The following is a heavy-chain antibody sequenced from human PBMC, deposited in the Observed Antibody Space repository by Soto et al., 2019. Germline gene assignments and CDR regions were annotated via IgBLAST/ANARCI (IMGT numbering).Heavy chain of an antibody. D-gene: IGHD3-22*01. CDR2: IIPIFGTA. CDR3: ARGDYYDSSGYPHAFDI. V-gene: IGHV1-69*13. J-gene: IGHJ3*02. Sequence: SVKVSCKASGGTFSSYAISWVRQAPGQGLEWMGGIIPIFGTANYAQKFQGRVTITADESTSTAYMELSSLRSEDTAVYYCARGDYYDSSGYPHAFDIWGQGTMVTVSS. CDR1: GGTFSSYA.